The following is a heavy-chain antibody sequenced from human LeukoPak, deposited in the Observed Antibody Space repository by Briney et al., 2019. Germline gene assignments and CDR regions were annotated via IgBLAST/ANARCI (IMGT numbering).Heavy chain of an antibody. V-gene: IGHV4-39*01. CDR3: AMYGSGSYSGYFDY. J-gene: IGHJ4*02. CDR1: GGSISSSSYY. D-gene: IGHD3-10*01. Sequence: SETLSLTCTVSGGSISSSSYYWGWIRQPPGKGLEWIGNIYYSGNTYYSPSLKSRVTISVDTSKNQFSLKLSSVTAADTAVYYCAMYGSGSYSGYFDYWGQGTLVTVSS. CDR2: IYYSGNT.